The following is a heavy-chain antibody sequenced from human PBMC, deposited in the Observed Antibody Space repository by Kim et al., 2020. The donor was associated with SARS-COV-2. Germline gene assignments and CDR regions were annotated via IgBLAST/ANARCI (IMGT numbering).Heavy chain of an antibody. D-gene: IGHD2-21*01. CDR3: ARRVGLLAYFSY. CDR2: IYYSGST. J-gene: IGHJ4*02. CDR1: GGSISSSSYY. V-gene: IGHV4-39*01. Sequence: SETLSLTCTVSGGSISSSSYYWGWIRQPPGKGLEWIGSIYYSGSTYYNPSLKSRVTISVDTSKNQFSLKLSSVTAADTAVYYCARRVGLLAYFSYWGQGTLVTVSS.